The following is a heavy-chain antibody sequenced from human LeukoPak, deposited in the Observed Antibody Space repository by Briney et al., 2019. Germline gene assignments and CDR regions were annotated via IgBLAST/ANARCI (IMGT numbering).Heavy chain of an antibody. J-gene: IGHJ4*02. Sequence: SETLSLTCTVSGYSISSGYYWGWIRQPPGKGLEWIGSIYHSGSTYYNPSLKSRVTISVDTSKNQFSLKLSSVTAADTAVYYCARDFQKYCSSTSCGYYFDYWGQGTLVTVSS. D-gene: IGHD2-2*01. V-gene: IGHV4-38-2*02. CDR3: ARDFQKYCSSTSCGYYFDY. CDR1: GYSISSGYY. CDR2: IYHSGST.